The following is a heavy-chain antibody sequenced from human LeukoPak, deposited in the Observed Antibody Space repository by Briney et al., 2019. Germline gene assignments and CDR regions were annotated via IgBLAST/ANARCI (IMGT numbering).Heavy chain of an antibody. D-gene: IGHD6-13*01. Sequence: GGSLRLSCAASGFTFSSYSMNWVRQAPGKGLEWVSSISSSSSYIYYADSVKGRFTISRDNAKNSLYLQMNSLRAEDTAVYYCARSLFSSSQHFDYWGQGTLVTVSS. CDR1: GFTFSSYS. CDR3: ARSLFSSSQHFDY. J-gene: IGHJ4*02. CDR2: ISSSSSYI. V-gene: IGHV3-21*01.